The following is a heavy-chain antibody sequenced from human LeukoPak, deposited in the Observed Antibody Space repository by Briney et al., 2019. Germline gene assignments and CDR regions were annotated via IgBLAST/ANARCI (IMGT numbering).Heavy chain of an antibody. V-gene: IGHV4-61*01. CDR2: IYYSGST. D-gene: IGHD6-19*01. J-gene: IGHJ6*03. CDR1: DGSISGGYYF. CDR3: ARGVAGTDYYYMDV. Sequence: SETLSLTCTVSDGSISGGYYFWSWIRQHPGKGLEWIGYIYYSGSTFYNPSLKSRVTISVDTSKNQFSLKLSSVTAADTAVYYCARGVAGTDYYYMDVWGKGTTVTVSS.